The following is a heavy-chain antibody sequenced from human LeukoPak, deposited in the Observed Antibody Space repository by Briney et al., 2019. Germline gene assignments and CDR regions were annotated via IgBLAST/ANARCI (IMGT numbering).Heavy chain of an antibody. J-gene: IGHJ4*02. V-gene: IGHV3-23*01. CDR2: ISGSGGST. Sequence: PGGSPRLSCAASGFTFSSYAMSWVRQPPGKGLEWVSAISGSGGSTYYADSVKGRFTISRDNSKNTLYLQMNSLRAEDTAVYYCAAGAEYSSSGMDYWGQGTLVTVSS. D-gene: IGHD6-6*01. CDR1: GFTFSSYA. CDR3: AAGAEYSSSGMDY.